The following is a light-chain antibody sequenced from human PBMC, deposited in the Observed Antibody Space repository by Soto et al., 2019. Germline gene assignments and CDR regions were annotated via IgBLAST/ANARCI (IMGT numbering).Light chain of an antibody. CDR3: QQGYTSAIT. CDR2: SAS. J-gene: IGKJ5*01. Sequence: DVQMTQSPSSLSASVGGGFTITFLASQSIGKHLNWYQHKPGKAPKFLIYSASNLQSGVPSRFSGSGSGTDFTLTVNSLQPEDFATYYCQQGYTSAITFGQGTRLEIK. CDR1: QSIGKH. V-gene: IGKV1-39*01.